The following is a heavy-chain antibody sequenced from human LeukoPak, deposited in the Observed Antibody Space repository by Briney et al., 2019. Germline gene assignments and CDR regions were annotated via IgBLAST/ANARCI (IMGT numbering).Heavy chain of an antibody. J-gene: IGHJ5*02. CDR3: ARDYYDSSCYSRFDP. CDR2: INPNSGGT. D-gene: IGHD3-22*01. Sequence: ASVKVSCKASGYTFTGYYMHWVRQAPGQGLEWMGWINPNSGGTDYAQKFQGRVTMTRDTSISTAYMEVSRLRSDDTAVYYCARDYYDSSCYSRFDPWGQGTLVTVSS. CDR1: GYTFTGYY. V-gene: IGHV1-2*02.